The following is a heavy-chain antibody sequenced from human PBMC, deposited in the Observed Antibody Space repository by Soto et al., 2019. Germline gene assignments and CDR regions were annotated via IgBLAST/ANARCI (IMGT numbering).Heavy chain of an antibody. Sequence: QVQLVHSGAEVKKPGSSVKVSCKASGGTFSSYTISWVRQAPGQGLEWMGRIIPILGIANYAQKFQGRVTITADKSTSTAYMELSSLRSEDTAVYYCARATTVTTAGYFDYWGQGTLVTVSS. D-gene: IGHD4-17*01. V-gene: IGHV1-69*02. CDR2: IIPILGIA. CDR3: ARATTVTTAGYFDY. J-gene: IGHJ4*02. CDR1: GGTFSSYT.